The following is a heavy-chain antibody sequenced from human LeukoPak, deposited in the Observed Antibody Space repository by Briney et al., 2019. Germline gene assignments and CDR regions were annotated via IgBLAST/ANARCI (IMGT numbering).Heavy chain of an antibody. D-gene: IGHD6-13*01. CDR2: ISGSSDNT. J-gene: IGHJ4*02. CDR1: GFTFSSSA. Sequence: GGSLRLSCTASGFTFSSSAMSWVRQAPGKGLEWVSDISGSSDNTHYADSVRGRFTISKDKSKNTLYLQMNSLRAEDTAVYYCANPPAAGTDWGQGTLVTVSS. V-gene: IGHV3-23*01. CDR3: ANPPAAGTD.